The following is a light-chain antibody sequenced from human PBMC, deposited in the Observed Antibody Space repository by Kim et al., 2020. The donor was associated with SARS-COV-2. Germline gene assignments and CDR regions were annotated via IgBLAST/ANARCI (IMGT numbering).Light chain of an antibody. J-gene: IGKJ1*01. CDR2: RAS. V-gene: IGKV1-5*03. CDR3: QHYNSYPWT. Sequence: ASVGDRVTITCRASQSISTWLVWYQQKPGKAPNLLIYRASSLQSAVPSMFSGSGSGTEFTLTISSLQPDDFATYYCQHYNSYPWTFGQGTKVDIK. CDR1: QSISTW.